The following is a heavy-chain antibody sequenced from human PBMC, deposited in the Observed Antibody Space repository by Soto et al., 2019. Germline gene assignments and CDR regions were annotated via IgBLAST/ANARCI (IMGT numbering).Heavy chain of an antibody. CDR3: AKGRTTTVVRGVIITYFDY. CDR1: GFSLSDNA. D-gene: IGHD3-10*01. V-gene: IGHV3-33*06. CDR2: IWYDGSKG. J-gene: IGHJ4*02. Sequence: QVQLVESGGGVVQPGRSLRLSCAASGFSLSDNAMHWVRQAPGKGLEWVAGIWYDGSKGYYAESVKGRFTISKDNSKNTLYLQMNSLRAEDTAVYYCAKGRTTTVVRGVIITYFDYWGQGTLVTVSS.